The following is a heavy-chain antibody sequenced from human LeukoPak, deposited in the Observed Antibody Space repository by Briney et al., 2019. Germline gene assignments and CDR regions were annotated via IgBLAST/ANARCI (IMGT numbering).Heavy chain of an antibody. J-gene: IGHJ3*02. CDR3: ARDMSILDAFDI. V-gene: IGHV4-30-2*01. CDR1: GGSISSGGYY. CDR2: IYHSGST. Sequence: PSETLSLTCTVSGGSISSGGYYWSWIRQPPGKGLEWIGYIYHSGSTYYNPSLKSRVTISVDRSKNQFSLKLSSVTAADTAVYYCARDMSILDAFDIWGQGTMVTVSS. D-gene: IGHD6-6*01.